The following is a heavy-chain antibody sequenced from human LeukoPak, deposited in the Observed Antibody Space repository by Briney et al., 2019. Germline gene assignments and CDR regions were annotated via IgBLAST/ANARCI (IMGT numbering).Heavy chain of an antibody. V-gene: IGHV1-2*02. D-gene: IGHD3-22*01. CDR2: INPNSGGT. Sequence: ASVKVSSKASGYTFTGYYMHWVRQAPGQGLEWMGWINPNSGGTNYAQKFQGRVTMTRDTSISTAYMELSRLRSDDTAVYYCARPYDSSGYYYFDYWGQGTLVTVSS. J-gene: IGHJ4*02. CDR3: ARPYDSSGYYYFDY. CDR1: GYTFTGYY.